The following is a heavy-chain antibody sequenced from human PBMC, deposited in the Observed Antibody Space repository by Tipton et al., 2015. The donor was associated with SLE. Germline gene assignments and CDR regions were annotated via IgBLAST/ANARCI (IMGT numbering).Heavy chain of an antibody. V-gene: IGHV3-23*03. CDR3: TKDGPRYINYDYHFDL. CDR1: GFNFSFYG. J-gene: IGHJ2*01. Sequence: GSLRLSCAASGFNFSFYGMNWVRQAPGKGLEWVSISYSGGPTYYADSVKGRFTASRNDYKSTMYLQMNNLRGGDTAVYYCTKDGPRYINYDYHFDLWGRGTLVSVSS. CDR2: SYSGGPT. D-gene: IGHD1-7*01.